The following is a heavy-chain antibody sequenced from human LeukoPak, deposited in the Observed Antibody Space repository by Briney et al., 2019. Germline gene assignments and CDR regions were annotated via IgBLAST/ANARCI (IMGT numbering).Heavy chain of an antibody. V-gene: IGHV4-59*08. CDR1: GGSIRSYY. Sequence: PSETLSLTCTVSGGSIRSYYWSWIRQPPGKGLEWIGYSYYSGSTYYNPSLKSRVTISVDTSKNQFSLKLNSVTAADTAVYYCARAGGLPRDDAFDLWGQGTLVTVSS. CDR3: ARAGGLPRDDAFDL. D-gene: IGHD3-10*01. J-gene: IGHJ3*01. CDR2: SYYSGST.